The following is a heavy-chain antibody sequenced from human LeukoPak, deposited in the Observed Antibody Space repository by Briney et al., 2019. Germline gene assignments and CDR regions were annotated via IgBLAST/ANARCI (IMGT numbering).Heavy chain of an antibody. CDR1: GGTFSSYA. J-gene: IGHJ4*02. CDR2: IIPIFGTA. V-gene: IGHV1-69*13. Sequence: ASVKVSCKASGGTFSSYAISWVRQAPGRGLEWMGGIIPIFGTANYAQKFQGRVTITADESTSTAYMELSSLRSEDTAVYYCASWDIVVVPAAIWGQGTLVTVSS. CDR3: ASWDIVVVPAAI. D-gene: IGHD2-2*01.